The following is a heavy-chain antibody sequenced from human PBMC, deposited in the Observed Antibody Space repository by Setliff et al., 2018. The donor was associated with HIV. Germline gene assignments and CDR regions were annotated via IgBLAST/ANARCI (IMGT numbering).Heavy chain of an antibody. J-gene: IGHJ6*02. CDR2: ISANNGNT. D-gene: IGHD2-2*01. CDR3: ARDGEYQVLHYYYSGMDV. CDR1: GYTFNRYG. V-gene: IGHV1-18*01. Sequence: ASVKVSCKASGYTFNRYGISWVRQAPGQGLEWMGWISANNGNTKYAQRLQGRVTMTTDTSTSTAYMDLRSLRSDDTAVYFCARDGEYQVLHYYYSGMDVWGQGTTVTVSS.